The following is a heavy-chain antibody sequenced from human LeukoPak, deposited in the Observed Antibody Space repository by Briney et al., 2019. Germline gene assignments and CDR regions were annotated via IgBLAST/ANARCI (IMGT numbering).Heavy chain of an antibody. Sequence: SVKVSCKASGGTFSSYAISWVRQAPGQGLEWMGRIIPIFGTANYAQKFQGRVTITTDESTSTAYMELSSLRSEDTAVYYCAREARIAVAGAEFDYWGQGTLVTISS. J-gene: IGHJ4*02. CDR2: IIPIFGTA. CDR3: AREARIAVAGAEFDY. V-gene: IGHV1-69*05. CDR1: GGTFSSYA. D-gene: IGHD6-19*01.